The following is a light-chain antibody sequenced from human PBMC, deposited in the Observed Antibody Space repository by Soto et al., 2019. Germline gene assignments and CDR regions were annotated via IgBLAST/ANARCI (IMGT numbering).Light chain of an antibody. CDR1: QSVSSNY. V-gene: IGKV3-20*01. CDR3: QHYGSSPET. Sequence: EIELAHSPGTLSLSPGERATRSFGSSQSVSSNYLAWYQQKPGQAPRLLIYGASSRATGIPDRFSGSGSGTDFTLTISRLEPEDFAVYYCQHYGSSPETFGQGTKVDIK. J-gene: IGKJ1*01. CDR2: GAS.